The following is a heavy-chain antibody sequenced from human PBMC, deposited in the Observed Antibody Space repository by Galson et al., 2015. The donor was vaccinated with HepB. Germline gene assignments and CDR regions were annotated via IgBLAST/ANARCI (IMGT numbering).Heavy chain of an antibody. CDR3: ARVRSGVFED. CDR1: GDSVSSNTVT. V-gene: IGHV6-1*01. D-gene: IGHD6-25*01. CDR2: TYYRSKWSN. J-gene: IGHJ4*02. Sequence: CAISGDSVSSNTVTWNWIRQSPSRGLEWLGRTYYRSKWSNDYAISVKSRIIIIPDTSKNQFSLQLNSVTPEDTAVYYCARVRSGVFEDWGQRTMVTVSS.